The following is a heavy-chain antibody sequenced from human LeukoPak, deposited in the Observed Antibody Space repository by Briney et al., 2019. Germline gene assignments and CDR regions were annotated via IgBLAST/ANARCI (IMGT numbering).Heavy chain of an antibody. Sequence: PGGSLRLSCAASGFNFNTYAMSWVRQAPGKGLEWVSSISNSGGSTYYAESVRGRFTISRDSTKNTLYLQMNNLRAEDTAVYSCARGWIASGYWGQGTLVTVSS. CDR2: ISNSGGST. CDR1: GFNFNTYA. CDR3: ARGWIASGY. V-gene: IGHV3-23*01. J-gene: IGHJ4*02. D-gene: IGHD1-1*01.